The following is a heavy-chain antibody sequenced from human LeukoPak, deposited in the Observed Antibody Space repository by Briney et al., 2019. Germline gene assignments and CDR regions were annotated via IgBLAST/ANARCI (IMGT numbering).Heavy chain of an antibody. CDR2: LSGSGDAA. CDR1: GFTFSTHA. J-gene: IGHJ4*02. CDR3: AKGYIQLWWFDY. Sequence: GGSLRLSCAASGFTFSTHAMSWVRQAPGKGLQWVSLLSGSGDAAHYADSVKGRSTISTAHSNNPLYLQMTTLTAEDTAVYYCAKGYIQLWWFDYWGQGTLVTVSS. V-gene: IGHV3-23*01. D-gene: IGHD2-21*01.